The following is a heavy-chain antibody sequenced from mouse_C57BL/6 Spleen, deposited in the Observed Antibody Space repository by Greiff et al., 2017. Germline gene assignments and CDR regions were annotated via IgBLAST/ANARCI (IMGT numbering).Heavy chain of an antibody. CDR1: GYSFTDYN. D-gene: IGHD1-1*01. V-gene: IGHV1-39*01. CDR3: ALHYGSSLYWCIDV. CDR2: INPNYGTT. J-gene: IGHJ1*03. Sequence: EVQLQQSGPELVKPGASVKISCKASGYSFTDYNMNWVKQSNGKSLEWIGVINPNYGTTSYNQKFKGKATLTVDQSSSTAYMQLNSLTSEDSAVYYCALHYGSSLYWCIDVWGTGTPVTVSS.